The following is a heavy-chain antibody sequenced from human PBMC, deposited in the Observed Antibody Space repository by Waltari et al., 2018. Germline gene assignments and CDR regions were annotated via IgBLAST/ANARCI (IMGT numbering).Heavy chain of an antibody. CDR1: GDSINSDSYY. CDR3: ARLYSGTRPPDF. D-gene: IGHD2-2*01. Sequence: QLQLQESGPGLVKPWETLSLTCTVSGDSINSDSYYWGWIRQPPGKGLEWIASIFYRGNTYYNPSLKSRVTISVDTSKNQLSLKFTSVTAADTAVYYCARLYSGTRPPDFWGQGILVTVSS. V-gene: IGHV4-39*01. J-gene: IGHJ4*02. CDR2: IFYRGNT.